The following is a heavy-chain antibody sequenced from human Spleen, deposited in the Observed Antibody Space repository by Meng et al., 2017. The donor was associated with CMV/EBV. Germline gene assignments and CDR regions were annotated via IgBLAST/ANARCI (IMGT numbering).Heavy chain of an antibody. V-gene: IGHV3-43*01. CDR2: ISWDGGST. Sequence: VWLLAAGGVVVQLVGSLGLSCEASGFSFDDYTMHLVRQAPGKGLELVSLISWDGGSTYYADSVKGRFTISRDNSKNTLYLQMNSLRAEDTAVYYCAKDLDSSGWTGDWGQGTLVTVAS. J-gene: IGHJ4*02. CDR1: GFSFDDYT. CDR3: AKDLDSSGWTGD. D-gene: IGHD6-19*01.